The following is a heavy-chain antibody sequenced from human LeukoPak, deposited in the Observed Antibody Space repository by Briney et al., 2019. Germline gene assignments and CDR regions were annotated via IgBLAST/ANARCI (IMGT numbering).Heavy chain of an antibody. CDR3: AGRVDTAMVFDY. V-gene: IGHV4-34*01. J-gene: IGHJ4*02. CDR1: GGSFSGYY. Sequence: SETLSLTCAVYGGSFSGYYWSWTRQPPGKGLEWIGEINHSGSTNYNPSLKSRVTISVDTSKNQFSLKLSSVTAADTAVYYCAGRVDTAMVFDYWGQGTLVTVSS. D-gene: IGHD5-18*01. CDR2: INHSGST.